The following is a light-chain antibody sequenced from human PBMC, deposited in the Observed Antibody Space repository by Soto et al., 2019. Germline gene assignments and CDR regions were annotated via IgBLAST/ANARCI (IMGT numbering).Light chain of an antibody. CDR2: RNN. J-gene: IGLJ7*01. CDR1: RSNIEASD. CDR3: SAWDDSLAGPV. V-gene: IGLV1-47*01. Sequence: QSVLTQPPSASGTPGQRVTISCSGSRSNIEASDVHWYQQVPGTAPKLLIYRNNQRPSGVPDRVSAFKSGASAFLSISGLRSEDEADYYCSAWDDSLAGPVFGGGTQLTVL.